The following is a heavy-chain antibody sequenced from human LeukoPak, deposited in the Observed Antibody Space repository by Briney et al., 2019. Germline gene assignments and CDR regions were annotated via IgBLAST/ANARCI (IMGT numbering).Heavy chain of an antibody. Sequence: ASVKVSCKVSGYTHTELSMHWVRQAPGKGLEWMGGFDPEDGETIYAQKFQGRVTMTEDTSTDTAYMELSSLRSEDTAVYYCATVTMIVVDAFDIWGQGTMVTVSS. CDR3: ATVTMIVVDAFDI. D-gene: IGHD3-22*01. CDR1: GYTHTELS. V-gene: IGHV1-24*01. J-gene: IGHJ3*02. CDR2: FDPEDGET.